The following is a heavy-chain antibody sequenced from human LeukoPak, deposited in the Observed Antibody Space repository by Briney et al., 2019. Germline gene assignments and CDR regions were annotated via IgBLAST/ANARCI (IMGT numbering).Heavy chain of an antibody. J-gene: IGHJ4*02. Sequence: SVKVSCKASGGTFSSYAISWVRQAPGQGLEWMGRIIPIFGTANYAQKFQGRVTITTDESTSTAYMELSSLRSEDTAVYYCARDRRRYYDSSGYTDWGQGTLVTVSS. D-gene: IGHD3-22*01. V-gene: IGHV1-69*05. CDR1: GGTFSSYA. CDR3: ARDRRRYYDSSGYTD. CDR2: IIPIFGTA.